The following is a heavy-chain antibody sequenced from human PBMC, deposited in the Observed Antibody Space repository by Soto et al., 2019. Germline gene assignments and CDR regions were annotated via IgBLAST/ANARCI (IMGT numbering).Heavy chain of an antibody. D-gene: IGHD6-19*01. CDR2: TRNKANSYTT. Sequence: GGSLRLSCAASGSTFSDHYMDWVRQAPGKGLEWVGRTRNKANSYTTEYAASVKGRFTISRDDSKNSLYLQMNSLKTEDTAVYYCASISIAVAGTESTDYWGQGTLVTVSS. CDR3: ASISIAVAGTESTDY. V-gene: IGHV3-72*01. J-gene: IGHJ4*02. CDR1: GSTFSDHY.